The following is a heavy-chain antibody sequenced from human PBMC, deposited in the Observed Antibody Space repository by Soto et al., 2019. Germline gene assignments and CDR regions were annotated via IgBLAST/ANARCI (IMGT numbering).Heavy chain of an antibody. CDR1: GGSISSGGYY. CDR3: AREMSGYSGYDYRYFDY. Sequence: PSETLSLTCTVSGGSISSGGYYWSWIRQHPGKGLEWIGYIYYSGSTYYNPSLKSRVTISVDTSKNQFSLKLSSVTAADTAVYYCAREMSGYSGYDYRYFDYWGQGTLVTVSS. V-gene: IGHV4-31*03. J-gene: IGHJ4*02. CDR2: IYYSGST. D-gene: IGHD5-12*01.